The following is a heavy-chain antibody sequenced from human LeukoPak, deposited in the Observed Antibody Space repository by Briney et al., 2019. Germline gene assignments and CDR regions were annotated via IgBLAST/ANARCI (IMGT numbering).Heavy chain of an antibody. Sequence: SETLSLTCTVSGGSISSGGYYWSWIRQLPGKGLEWIGYIYYSGSTYYNPSLKSRVTISVDTSKNQFSLKLSSVTAADTAVYYCARAVVSAAFDYWGQGTLVTVSS. CDR2: IYYSGST. V-gene: IGHV4-31*03. CDR1: GGSISSGGYY. CDR3: ARAVVSAAFDY. J-gene: IGHJ4*02. D-gene: IGHD2-2*01.